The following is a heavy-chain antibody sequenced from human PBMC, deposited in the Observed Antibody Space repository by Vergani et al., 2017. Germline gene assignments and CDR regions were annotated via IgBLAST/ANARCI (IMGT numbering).Heavy chain of an antibody. D-gene: IGHD3-16*01. CDR3: ARNYYDYVWGPMGD. CDR1: GFSLSNARMG. V-gene: IGHV2-26*01. Sequence: QVTLKESGPVLVKPTETLTLTCTVSGFSLSNARMGVSWIRQPPGKALEWLARIFSNDEKSYSTSLKSRLTISKDTSKSQVVLTMTNMDPVDTATNYCARNYYDYVWGPMGDWGQGTLVTVSS. J-gene: IGHJ4*02. CDR2: IFSNDEK.